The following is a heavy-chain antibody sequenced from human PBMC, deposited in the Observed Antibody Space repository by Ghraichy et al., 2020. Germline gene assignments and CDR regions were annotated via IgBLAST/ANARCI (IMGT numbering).Heavy chain of an antibody. CDR2: ISSIGNTI. V-gene: IGHV3-48*02. CDR1: GFTFNTYS. D-gene: IGHD3-10*01. J-gene: IGHJ5*01. Sequence: GGSLRLSCAASGFTFNTYSMNWVRQAPGKGLEWVSYISSIGNTIYYANSVKGRFTISRDNAKNSLNLQMNSLRDEDTAVYYCARELYGSGSYLDSWGQGTLVTVSS. CDR3: ARELYGSGSYLDS.